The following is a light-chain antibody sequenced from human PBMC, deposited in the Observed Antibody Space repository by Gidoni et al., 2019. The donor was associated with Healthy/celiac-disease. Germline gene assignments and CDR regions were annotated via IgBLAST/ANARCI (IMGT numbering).Light chain of an antibody. CDR3: QQYGSSPMYT. CDR2: DAA. Sequence: MLLTQSPATLSLAPGEIATLSCGASQSVSSIYLSWCQQQPGLAPRLLIYDAASRPTGVPDMCSGGGSWTDFTRPISRLVAVDVVVYYCQQYGSSPMYTFGRGTKLEIK. V-gene: IGKV3D-20*01. CDR1: QSVSSIY. J-gene: IGKJ2*01.